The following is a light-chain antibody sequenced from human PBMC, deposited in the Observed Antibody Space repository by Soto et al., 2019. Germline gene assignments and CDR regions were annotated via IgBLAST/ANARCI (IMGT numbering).Light chain of an antibody. CDR3: QHRSNWPWT. CDR1: SSVSSY. Sequence: EIVLTQSPATLSLSPGERASLSCRASSSVSSYLAWYQQKPGQAPRLLIYDASNRATGIPARFSGSVSGTDFTLTISSLEPEDFAVYYCQHRSNWPWTFGQGTKVEIK. V-gene: IGKV3-11*01. J-gene: IGKJ1*01. CDR2: DAS.